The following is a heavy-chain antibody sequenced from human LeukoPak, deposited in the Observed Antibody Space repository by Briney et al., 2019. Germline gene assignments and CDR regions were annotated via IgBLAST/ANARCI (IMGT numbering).Heavy chain of an antibody. J-gene: IGHJ4*02. Sequence: GESLKISWKASGFSFTNYWIGWVRQMPGKGLEWIGMIYPGDSDSRYSPSFQGQVTISADRSINTTYLQWSSLKASDTAMYYCSSPHGSGSYYNPKLWGQGTLVTVSS. D-gene: IGHD3-10*01. V-gene: IGHV5-51*01. CDR2: IYPGDSDS. CDR1: GFSFTNYW. CDR3: SSPHGSGSYYNPKL.